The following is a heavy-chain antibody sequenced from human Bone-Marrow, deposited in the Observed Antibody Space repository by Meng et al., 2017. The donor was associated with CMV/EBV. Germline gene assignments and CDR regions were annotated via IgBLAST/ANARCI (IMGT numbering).Heavy chain of an antibody. CDR1: GFTFSSYA. J-gene: IGHJ4*02. D-gene: IGHD3-10*01. V-gene: IGHV3-23*01. CDR2: ISGSGGST. Sequence: ETLSLTCAASGFTFSSYAMSWVRQAPGKGLEWVSAISGSGGSTYYADSVKGRFTISRDNSKNTLYLQMNSLRAEDTAVYYCAKDSITMVRGVKAVIHYYFDYWGQGTLVTVSS. CDR3: AKDSITMVRGVKAVIHYYFDY.